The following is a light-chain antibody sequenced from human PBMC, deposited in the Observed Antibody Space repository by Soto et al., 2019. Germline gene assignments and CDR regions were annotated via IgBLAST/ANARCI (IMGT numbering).Light chain of an antibody. J-gene: IGLJ1*01. CDR1: SSDVGGYHY. Sequence: QSALTQPPSASGSPGQSVTISCAGTSSDVGGYHYVSWYQQHPGKPPKLVIYEVSKRPSGVPDRFSGSKSGNTASLTVAGLQAEDEADYYCSSCGGRDIFSVFGAGTKLTVL. CDR3: SSCGGRDIFSV. CDR2: EVS. V-gene: IGLV2-8*01.